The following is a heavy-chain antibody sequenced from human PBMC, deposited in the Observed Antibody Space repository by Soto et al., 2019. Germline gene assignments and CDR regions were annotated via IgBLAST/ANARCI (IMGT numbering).Heavy chain of an antibody. CDR3: ARVGGAYDFWSGYYFDY. Sequence: QLQLQESGSGLVKPSQTLSLTCAVSGGSISSGGYSWSWIRQPPGKGLEWIGYIYHSGSTYYNPSLESRVTISVDRSKNQFSLKLSSVTAADTAVYYCARVGGAYDFWSGYYFDYWGQGTLVTVSS. CDR2: IYHSGST. V-gene: IGHV4-30-2*01. J-gene: IGHJ4*02. CDR1: GGSISSGGYS. D-gene: IGHD3-3*01.